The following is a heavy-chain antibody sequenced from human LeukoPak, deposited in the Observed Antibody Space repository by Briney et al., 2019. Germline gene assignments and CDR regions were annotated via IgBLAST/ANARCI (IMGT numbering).Heavy chain of an antibody. D-gene: IGHD6-13*01. V-gene: IGHV4-38-2*02. Sequence: SETLSLTCTVSGYSISSGYYRGWIRQPPGKGLEWIGSIYHSGSTYYNPSLKSRVTISVDTSKNQFSLKLSSVTAADTAVYYCARGEAAAGNDYWGQGTLVTVSS. CDR2: IYHSGST. CDR3: ARGEAAAGNDY. CDR1: GYSISSGYY. J-gene: IGHJ4*02.